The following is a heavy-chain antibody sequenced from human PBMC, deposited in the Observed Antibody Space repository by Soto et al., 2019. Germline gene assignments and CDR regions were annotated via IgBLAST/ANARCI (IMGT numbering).Heavy chain of an antibody. CDR3: AKDHYYGSGSYYPFDP. CDR2: ISGSGGST. J-gene: IGHJ5*02. Sequence: GGSLRLSCAASGFTFSSYAMSWVRQAPGKGLEWVSAISGSGGSTYYADSVKGRFTISRDNSKNTLYLQMNSLRAEDTAVYYCAKDHYYGSGSYYPFDPWGQGTLVTVSS. V-gene: IGHV3-23*01. CDR1: GFTFSSYA. D-gene: IGHD3-10*01.